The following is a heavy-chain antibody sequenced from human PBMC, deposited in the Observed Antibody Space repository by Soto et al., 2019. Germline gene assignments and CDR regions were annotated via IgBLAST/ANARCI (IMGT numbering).Heavy chain of an antibody. CDR1: GLTLRSHW. V-gene: IGHV3-7*01. CDR3: AKSPKVISTSFDY. CDR2: IKQDGSDK. Sequence: GRSLRLSCAASGLTLRSHWMTWVRQAPGKGLEWVANIKQDGSDKYYGGSVKGRFTISRDTSKNTLFLQMNSLRATHAAIYYCAKSPKVISTSFDYWGQGSLVTVSS. D-gene: IGHD3-22*01. J-gene: IGHJ4*02.